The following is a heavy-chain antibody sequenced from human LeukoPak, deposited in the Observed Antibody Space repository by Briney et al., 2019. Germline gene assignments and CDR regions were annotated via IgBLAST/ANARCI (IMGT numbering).Heavy chain of an antibody. J-gene: IGHJ4*02. D-gene: IGHD3-22*01. CDR1: GYTFTSYG. CDR3: ARGFPPRRNYDINGYYSYYFDY. CDR2: ISAYNGNT. Sequence: ASVKVSCKASGYTFTSYGISWVRQAPGQGLEWMGWISAYNGNTNYAQKFQGRVTMTTDTSTTTAYMELRSLRFDDTAVYYCARGFPPRRNYDINGYYSYYFDYWGQGTLVTVSS. V-gene: IGHV1-18*01.